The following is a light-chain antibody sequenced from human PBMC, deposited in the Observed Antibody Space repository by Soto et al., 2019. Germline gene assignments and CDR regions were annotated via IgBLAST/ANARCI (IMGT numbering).Light chain of an antibody. CDR3: QQYGSSPLYT. CDR2: GAS. J-gene: IGKJ2*01. Sequence: ETVLTQSPGTLSLSPGERATLSCRASQSVSSSHLAWYQQKPGQAPRLVIYGASSRATGIPDRFSGSGSGTYFTLTISRLEPEDFAVYYCQQYGSSPLYTFGQGTKLEIK. CDR1: QSVSSSH. V-gene: IGKV3-20*01.